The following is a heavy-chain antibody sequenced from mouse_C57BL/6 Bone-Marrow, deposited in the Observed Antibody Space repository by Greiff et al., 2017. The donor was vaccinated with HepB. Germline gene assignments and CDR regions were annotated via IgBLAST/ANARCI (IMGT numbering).Heavy chain of an antibody. Sequence: QVQLQQPGAELVKPGASVKMSCKASGYTFTSYWITWVKQRPGQGLEWIGDIYPGSGSTNYNEKFKSKATRTVDKSSSTAYMQLSSLTSVDSAVYYCARAGSYWGQGTTLTVSS. J-gene: IGHJ2*01. CDR2: IYPGSGST. CDR1: GYTFTSYW. CDR3: ARAGSY. D-gene: IGHD1-1*01. V-gene: IGHV1-55*01.